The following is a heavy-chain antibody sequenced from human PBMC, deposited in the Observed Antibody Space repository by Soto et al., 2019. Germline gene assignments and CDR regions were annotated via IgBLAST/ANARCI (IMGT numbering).Heavy chain of an antibody. D-gene: IGHD3-16*02. V-gene: IGHV4-31*03. Sequence: SETLSLTCTVSGGSISSGGYYWSWIRQHPGKGLEWIGYIYYSGSTYYNPSLKSRVTISVDTSKNQFSLKLSSVTAADTAVYYCARDLPTGYDYIWGSYRTDAFDIWGQGTMVTVSS. CDR3: ARDLPTGYDYIWGSYRTDAFDI. CDR2: IYYSGST. CDR1: GGSISSGGYY. J-gene: IGHJ3*02.